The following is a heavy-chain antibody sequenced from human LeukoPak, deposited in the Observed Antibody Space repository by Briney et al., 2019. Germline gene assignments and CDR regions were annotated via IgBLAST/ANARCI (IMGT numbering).Heavy chain of an antibody. D-gene: IGHD3-9*01. CDR2: IIPILGIA. J-gene: IGHJ4*02. CDR3: ARDFTYDILTGPYDY. Sequence: ASVKVSCKASGGTFSSYAISWVRQAPGQGLEWMGRIIPILGIANYAQKFQGRVTITADKSTSTACMELSSLRSEDTAVYYCARDFTYDILTGPYDYWGQGTLVTVSS. V-gene: IGHV1-69*04. CDR1: GGTFSSYA.